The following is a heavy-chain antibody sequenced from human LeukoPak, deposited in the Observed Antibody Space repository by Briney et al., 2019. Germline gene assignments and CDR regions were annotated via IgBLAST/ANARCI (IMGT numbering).Heavy chain of an antibody. CDR1: GGSITSSSYY. V-gene: IGHV4-39*01. CDR2: IYYSGST. J-gene: IGHJ4*02. D-gene: IGHD5-18*01. Sequence: TSETLSLTCTVSGGSITSSSYYWGWIRQPPGKGLEWIGSIYYSGSTHYSPSLKSRVTISVDMSKNQFSLKLSSVTAADTAVYYCARHGGYSYGQQVVYWGQGTLVTVSS. CDR3: ARHGGYSYGQQVVY.